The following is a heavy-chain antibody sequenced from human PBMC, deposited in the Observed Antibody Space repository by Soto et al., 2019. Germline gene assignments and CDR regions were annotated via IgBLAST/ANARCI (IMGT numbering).Heavy chain of an antibody. V-gene: IGHV3-48*02. CDR3: ARSVEGHFDY. CDR2: ITSDTKTI. Sequence: EVQLVESGGDLVPRGGSLRHSCVASGFTFSVYSMNWVRQAPGKGLEWFSYITSDTKTIKYADSVKGRFTISRDNAKNSVYLQMNSLRDEDTAVYYCARSVEGHFDYWGQGTVVTVSS. CDR1: GFTFSVYS. D-gene: IGHD6-19*01. J-gene: IGHJ4*02.